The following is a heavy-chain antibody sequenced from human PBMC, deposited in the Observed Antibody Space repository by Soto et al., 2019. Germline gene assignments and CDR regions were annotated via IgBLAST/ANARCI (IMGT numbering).Heavy chain of an antibody. CDR1: GGTFSSYA. J-gene: IGHJ6*02. CDR2: IIPIFGTA. V-gene: IGHV1-69*12. D-gene: IGHD5-18*01. CDR3: ARVRDTAIVAYYYFGMDV. Sequence: QVQLVQSGAEVKKPGSSVKVSCKASGGTFSSYAISWVRQAPGQGLEWMGGIIPIFGTANYAQKFQGRVTITADESTSRANMELSSLRSADTAVYYCARVRDTAIVAYYYFGMDVWGQGTTVTVSS.